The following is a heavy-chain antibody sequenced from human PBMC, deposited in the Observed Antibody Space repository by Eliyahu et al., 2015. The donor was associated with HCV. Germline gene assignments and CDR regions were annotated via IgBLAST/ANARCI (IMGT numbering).Heavy chain of an antibody. Sequence: WVRQAPGKGLEWVSVISGGGDSTYYADSVKGRFTISRDNSKNTVYLQMNSLRAEDTAVYYCARRNYYMDVWGKGTTVTVSS. CDR3: ARRNYYMDV. J-gene: IGHJ6*03. V-gene: IGHV3-23*01. CDR2: ISGGGDST.